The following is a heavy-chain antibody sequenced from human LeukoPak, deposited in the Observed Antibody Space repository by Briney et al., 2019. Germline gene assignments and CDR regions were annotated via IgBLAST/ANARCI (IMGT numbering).Heavy chain of an antibody. CDR2: IYYSGST. CDR1: GGSISSYY. Sequence: PSETLSLTCTVSGGSISSYYWSWIRQPPGKGLEWIGYIYYSGSTNYNPSLKSRVTISVDTSKNQFPLKLSSVTAADTAVYYCARDRVGQQLVGRNYYYYYMDVWGKGTTVTISS. D-gene: IGHD6-13*01. V-gene: IGHV4-59*01. CDR3: ARDRVGQQLVGRNYYYYYMDV. J-gene: IGHJ6*03.